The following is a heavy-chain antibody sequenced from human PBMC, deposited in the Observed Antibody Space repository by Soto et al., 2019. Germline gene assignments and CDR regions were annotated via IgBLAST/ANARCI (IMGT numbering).Heavy chain of an antibody. V-gene: IGHV3-23*01. J-gene: IGHJ4*02. CDR3: AKGIPQIYDILTGYYFDY. CDR1: GFTFSSYA. D-gene: IGHD3-9*01. CDR2: ISGSGGST. Sequence: GGSLRLSCAASGFTFSSYAMSWVRQAPGKGLEWVSAISGSGGSTYYADSVKGRFTISRDNSKNTLYLQMNSLRAEDTAVYYCAKGIPQIYDILTGYYFDYWGQGTLVTVSS.